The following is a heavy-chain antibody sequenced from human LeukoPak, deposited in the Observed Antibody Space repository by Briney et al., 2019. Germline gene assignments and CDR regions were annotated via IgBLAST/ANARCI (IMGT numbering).Heavy chain of an antibody. CDR1: GGSITSYY. D-gene: IGHD6-19*01. V-gene: IGHV4-59*08. J-gene: IGHJ6*03. CDR3: ARIAVAGGYYYYSMDV. Sequence: SETLSLTCTVSGGSITSYYWTWIRQPPGKGLEWIGYIYYSGSTNYNPSLKSRVTVSVDTSKNQFPLKLSSVTAADTAVYYCARIAVAGGYYYYSMDVWGKGTTVTVSS. CDR2: IYYSGST.